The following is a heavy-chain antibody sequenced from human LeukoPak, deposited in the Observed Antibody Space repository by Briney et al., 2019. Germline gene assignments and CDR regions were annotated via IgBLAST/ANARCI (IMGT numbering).Heavy chain of an antibody. CDR2: INPSGSST. J-gene: IGHJ4*02. V-gene: IGHV1-46*01. Sequence: ASVKDSCKASGYTFTSYYIHWVRQAPGQGLEWMGIINPSGSSTSYAQKFQGRVTMTRDTSTSTVYMEVSSLRSEDTAVYYCARGRSVTSGFDYWGQGALVTVSS. CDR3: ARGRSVTSGFDY. CDR1: GYTFTSYY. D-gene: IGHD4-17*01.